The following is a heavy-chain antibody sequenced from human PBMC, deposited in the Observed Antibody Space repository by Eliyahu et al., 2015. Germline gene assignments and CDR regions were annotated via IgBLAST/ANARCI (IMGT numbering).Heavy chain of an antibody. CDR1: GYTFTXYY. J-gene: IGHJ4*02. V-gene: IGHV1-2*06. D-gene: IGHD2/OR15-2a*01. Sequence: QVQLVQSGAEVKKPGASVKVSCXASGYTFTXYYMHWVRQAPGQGLEWMGRINPXSGGTNYAQKFQGRVTMTRDTSISTAYMELSRLRSDDTAVYYCASHDYVLGYWGQGTLVTVSS. CDR2: INPXSGGT. CDR3: ASHDYVLGY.